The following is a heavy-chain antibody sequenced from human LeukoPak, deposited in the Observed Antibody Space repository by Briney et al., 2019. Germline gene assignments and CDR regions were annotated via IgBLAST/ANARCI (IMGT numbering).Heavy chain of an antibody. V-gene: IGHV4-59*01. CDR2: IYYSGST. CDR1: GGSISSYY. CDR3: ARAYYYDFWSGYFESRTQYYFDY. Sequence: SETLSLTCIVSGGSISSYYWSWIRQPPGKGLVWIGYIYYSGSTNYNPSLKSRVTISVDTSKNQFSLKLSSVTAADTAVYYCARAYYYDFWSGYFESRTQYYFDYWGQGTLVTVSS. D-gene: IGHD3-3*01. J-gene: IGHJ4*02.